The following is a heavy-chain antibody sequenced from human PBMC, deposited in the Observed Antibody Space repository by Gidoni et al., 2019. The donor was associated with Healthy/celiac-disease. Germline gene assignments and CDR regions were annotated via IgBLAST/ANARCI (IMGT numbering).Heavy chain of an antibody. Sequence: EVQLVESGGGLVQPGGSLRLSCAASGFTFSSYWMSWVRQAPGKGMEWVANIKQDGSEKYYVDSVKGRFTISRDNAKNSLYLQMNSLRAEDTAVYYCASALPINTYYYGSGSSNRFDYWGQGTLVTVSS. V-gene: IGHV3-7*05. J-gene: IGHJ4*02. CDR2: IKQDGSEK. CDR1: GFTFSSYW. CDR3: ASALPINTYYYGSGSSNRFDY. D-gene: IGHD3-10*01.